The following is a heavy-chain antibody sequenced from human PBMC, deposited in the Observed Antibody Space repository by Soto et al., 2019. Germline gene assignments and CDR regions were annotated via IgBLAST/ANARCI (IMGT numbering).Heavy chain of an antibody. V-gene: IGHV3-53*02. CDR1: GFTVSSNY. D-gene: IGHD2-8*01. CDR3: ARDQGVYGMDV. CDR2: VYRGGTT. J-gene: IGHJ6*02. Sequence: EVQLVETGGGLVQPGGSLRLSCAASGFTVSSNYMSWVRQTPGKGLEWVSVVYRGGTTYYADSVKGRFTISRDNSRNTLYPQMYSLRAEDTALYYCARDQGVYGMDVWGQGTTVTVSS.